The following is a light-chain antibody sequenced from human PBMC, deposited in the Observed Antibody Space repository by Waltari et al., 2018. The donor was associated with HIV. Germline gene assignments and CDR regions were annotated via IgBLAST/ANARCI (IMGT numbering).Light chain of an antibody. Sequence: EIVMTQSPATLSVSPGERATLSCRASQSVSSNLAWYQQKPGQAPRLLIYGASTRATGIPARFRGSGSGTEFTLTISSLQSEDFAVYYGQQYNNAWAFGQGTKVEIK. V-gene: IGKV3-15*01. CDR2: GAS. CDR1: QSVSSN. CDR3: QQYNNAWA. J-gene: IGKJ1*01.